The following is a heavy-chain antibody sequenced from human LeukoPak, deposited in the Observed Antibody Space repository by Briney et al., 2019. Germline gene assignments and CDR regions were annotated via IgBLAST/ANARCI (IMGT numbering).Heavy chain of an antibody. CDR3: ARADTMRHYDAFDI. CDR1: GFTFSSYA. J-gene: IGHJ3*02. Sequence: GGSLRLSCAASGFTFSSYAMHWVRQAPGKGLEWVAVISYDGSNKYYADSVKGRFTISRDNSKNTLYLQMNSLRAEDTAVYYCARADTMRHYDAFDIWGQGTMVTVSS. V-gene: IGHV3-30*01. D-gene: IGHD3-22*01. CDR2: ISYDGSNK.